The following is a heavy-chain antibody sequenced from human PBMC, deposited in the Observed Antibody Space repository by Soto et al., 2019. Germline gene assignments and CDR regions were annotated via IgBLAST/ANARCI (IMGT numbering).Heavy chain of an antibody. J-gene: IGHJ4*02. Sequence: QVQLVQSGAEVKKPGSSVKVSCKASGGIFSSYTITWVRQATGQGLEWMGEIFPIFGTANYAQKFKGRVTLTAGESPRTAYVELNSRRSQDPAVYHCARDGSGGDWDYWGQGTLVPVSS. D-gene: IGHD6-25*01. V-gene: IGHV1-69*12. CDR3: ARDGSGGDWDY. CDR1: GGIFSSYT. CDR2: IFPIFGTA.